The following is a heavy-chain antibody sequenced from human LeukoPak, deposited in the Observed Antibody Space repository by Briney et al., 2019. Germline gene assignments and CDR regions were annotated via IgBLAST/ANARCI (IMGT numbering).Heavy chain of an antibody. CDR3: ARAVGGDGSGSL. CDR1: GFTFSSYA. V-gene: IGHV3-30*04. J-gene: IGHJ4*02. D-gene: IGHD3-10*01. CDR2: ISYDGSNK. Sequence: GGSLRLSCAASGFTFSSYAMHWVRQAPGKGLEWVAVISYDGSNKYYADSVKGRFTISRDNSKNTLYLQMNSLRAEDTAVYYCARAVGGDGSGSLWGPGTLVTVSS.